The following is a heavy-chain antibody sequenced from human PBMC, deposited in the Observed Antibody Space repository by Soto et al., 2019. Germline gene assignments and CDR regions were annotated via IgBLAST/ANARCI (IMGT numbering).Heavy chain of an antibody. Sequence: QVQLVQSGAEVKKPGSSVKVSCTASEGTFNSYTISWVRQAPGQGLEWMGRVIPILGMADFAQRFQGRVMITADKSTSTDYMMLSSLRSDDTAIYYCATNYGSGSTHFDYWGQGTQVTASS. D-gene: IGHD3-10*01. CDR2: VIPILGMA. J-gene: IGHJ4*02. CDR1: EGTFNSYT. V-gene: IGHV1-69*02. CDR3: ATNYGSGSTHFDY.